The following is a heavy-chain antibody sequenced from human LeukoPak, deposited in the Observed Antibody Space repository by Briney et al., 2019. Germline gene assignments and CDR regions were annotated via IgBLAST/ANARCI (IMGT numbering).Heavy chain of an antibody. V-gene: IGHV4-39*02. D-gene: IGHD3-10*01. Sequence: SETLSLTCTVSGGSISSSTDNWGWIRQPPGKGLEWIGSIYYGGSTYYNPSLKSRVTISADTSKNQFSLKLNSVTAADTAVYYCAREGITMVRGVTQAFDYWGQGTLVTVSS. CDR2: IYYGGST. CDR1: GGSISSSTDN. J-gene: IGHJ4*02. CDR3: AREGITMVRGVTQAFDY.